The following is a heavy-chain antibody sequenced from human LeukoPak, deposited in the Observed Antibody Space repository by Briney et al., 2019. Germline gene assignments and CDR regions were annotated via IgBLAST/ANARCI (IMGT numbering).Heavy chain of an antibody. CDR1: GGSFSGYY. J-gene: IGHJ4*02. Sequence: SETLSLTCAVYGGSFSGYYWSWIRQPPGKGLEWIGEINHSGSTNYNPSLKSRVTISVDTSKNQFSLKLSSVTAADTPVYYCARGGAAAAGWSPHHYWGQGTLVTVSS. V-gene: IGHV4-34*01. CDR2: INHSGST. D-gene: IGHD6-13*01. CDR3: ARGGAAAAGWSPHHY.